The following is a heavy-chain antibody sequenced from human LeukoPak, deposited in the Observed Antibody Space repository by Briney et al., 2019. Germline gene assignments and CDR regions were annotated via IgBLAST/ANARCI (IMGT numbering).Heavy chain of an antibody. V-gene: IGHV1-69*05. CDR3: ARSSFGGAAYYYYYMDV. CDR2: IIPIFGTA. D-gene: IGHD3-16*01. CDR1: GGTFSSYA. Sequence: SVKVSCRASGGTFSSYAISWVRQAPGQGLEWMGGIIPIFGTANYAQTFQGRVTITTDESTSTAYMELSSLRSEDTAVYYCARSSFGGAAYYYYYMDVWGKGTTVTVS. J-gene: IGHJ6*03.